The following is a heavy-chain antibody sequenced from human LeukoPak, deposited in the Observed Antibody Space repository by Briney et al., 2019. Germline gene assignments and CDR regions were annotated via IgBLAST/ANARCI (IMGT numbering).Heavy chain of an antibody. D-gene: IGHD5-18*01. CDR3: SRRSGIQLWLSVFES. CDR2: IYYSGST. V-gene: IGHV4-39*01. CDR1: GGSISSSSYY. Sequence: SETLSLTCTVSGGSISSSSYYWGWIRPPPGQGLEWIGSIYYSGSTYYNPSLKSRVTISVDTSKNQFSLKLSSVTAADTAVYYCSRRSGIQLWLSVFESWGQGTLVTVSS. J-gene: IGHJ4*02.